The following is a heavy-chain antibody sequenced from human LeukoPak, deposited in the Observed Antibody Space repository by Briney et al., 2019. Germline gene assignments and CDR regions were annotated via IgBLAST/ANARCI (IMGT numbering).Heavy chain of an antibody. CDR3: ARASGDIVETATMGSY. V-gene: IGHV3-21*01. Sequence: GRSLRLACAASAFTFSSYSMNWVRQAPRKGLEWVSSISSSSSSIYYADSVKGRFTISRDNAKNSLYLQMNSLRAEDTAVYYCARASGDIVETATMGSYWGQGTLVTVSS. J-gene: IGHJ4*02. CDR2: ISSSSSSI. D-gene: IGHD5-18*01. CDR1: AFTFSSYS.